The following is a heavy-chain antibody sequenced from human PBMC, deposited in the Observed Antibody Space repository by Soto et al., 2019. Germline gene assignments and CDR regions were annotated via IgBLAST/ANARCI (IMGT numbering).Heavy chain of an antibody. CDR2: ISAYNGNT. V-gene: IGHV1-18*04. D-gene: IGHD2-2*02. Sequence: ASVKVSCKASGYTFTSYGISWVRQAPGQGLEWMGWISAYNGNTNYAQKLQGRVTMTTDTSTSTAYMELRSLRSDDTAVYYCARGYYCSSTSCYTNWFDPWGQGTLVTV. J-gene: IGHJ5*02. CDR3: ARGYYCSSTSCYTNWFDP. CDR1: GYTFTSYG.